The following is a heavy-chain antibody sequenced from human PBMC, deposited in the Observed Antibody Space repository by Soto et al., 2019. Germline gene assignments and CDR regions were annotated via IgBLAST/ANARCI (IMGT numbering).Heavy chain of an antibody. CDR3: AKGKDCSGGSCLNAFDY. Sequence: GGSLRLSCAASGFTFSSYAMSWVHQAPGKGLEWVSAISGSGGSTYYADSVKGRFTISRDNSKNTLYLQMNSLRAEDTAVYYCAKGKDCSGGSCLNAFDYWGQGTLVTVSS. D-gene: IGHD2-15*01. CDR2: ISGSGGST. CDR1: GFTFSSYA. J-gene: IGHJ4*02. V-gene: IGHV3-23*01.